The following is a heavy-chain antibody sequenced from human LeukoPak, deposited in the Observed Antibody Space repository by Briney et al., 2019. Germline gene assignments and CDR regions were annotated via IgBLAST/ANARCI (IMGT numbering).Heavy chain of an antibody. CDR1: GYTFTSYG. CDR3: AVGGYCSGGSCYYVLQDYGDAHTFDY. J-gene: IGHJ4*02. Sequence: ASVKVSCKASGYTFTSYGISWVRQAPGQGLEWMGWISAYNGNTNYAQKLQGRVTITADESTSTAYMELSSLRSEDTAVYYCAVGGYCSGGSCYYVLQDYGDAHTFDYWGQGTLVTVSS. V-gene: IGHV1-18*01. D-gene: IGHD2-15*01. CDR2: ISAYNGNT.